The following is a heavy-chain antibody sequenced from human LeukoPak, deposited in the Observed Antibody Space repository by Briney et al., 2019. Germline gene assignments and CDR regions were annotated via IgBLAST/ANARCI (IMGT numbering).Heavy chain of an antibody. CDR1: GFTFENYG. CDR2: LNWDGNNI. V-gene: IGHV3-20*04. CDR3: ARIKSQGVVVPLLRSTYYFDY. D-gene: IGHD2-21*01. Sequence: GGSLRLSCVGSGFTFENYGMAWVRQTPEKGLEWVAGLNWDGNNIGYIDSVKGRFTISRDNVKNSLYLQMNSLRAEDTAVYYCARIKSQGVVVPLLRSTYYFDYWGQGTLVTVSS. J-gene: IGHJ4*02.